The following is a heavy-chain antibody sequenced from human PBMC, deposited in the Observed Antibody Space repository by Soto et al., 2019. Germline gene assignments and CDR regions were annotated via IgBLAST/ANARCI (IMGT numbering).Heavy chain of an antibody. J-gene: IGHJ4*02. CDR2: ISSSSSTI. CDR1: GFTFSSYV. V-gene: IGHV3-48*02. CDR3: ARDSYYYDSSGPSPIDY. D-gene: IGHD3-22*01. Sequence: GGSLRLSCAASGFTFSSYVMNWVRRAPGKGLEWVSYISSSSSTIYYADSVKGRFTISRDNAKNSLYLQMNSLRDEDTAVYYCARDSYYYDSSGPSPIDYWGQGTLVTVSS.